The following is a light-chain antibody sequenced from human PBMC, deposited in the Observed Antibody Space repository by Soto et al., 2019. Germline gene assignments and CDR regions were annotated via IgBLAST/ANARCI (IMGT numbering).Light chain of an antibody. CDR2: GVS. CDR3: SSYTSTSPPNL. V-gene: IGLV2-14*01. J-gene: IGLJ1*01. CDR1: SSDIGDYNF. Sequence: QSALTQPASVSGSPAQSITISCTGSSSDIGDYNFVSWYQQHPGKAPKLMIYGVSLRPSGVSGRFSGSKSGNTASLTISGLQAEDEADYYCSSYTSTSPPNLFGTGTKLTVL.